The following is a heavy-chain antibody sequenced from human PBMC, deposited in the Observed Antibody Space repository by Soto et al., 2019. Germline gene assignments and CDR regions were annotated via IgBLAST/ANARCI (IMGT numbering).Heavy chain of an antibody. CDR2: ISSSSSYI. J-gene: IGHJ4*02. CDR1: GFTFSSYS. Sequence: KSXESLRLSCAASGFTFSSYSMNWVRQAPGKGLEWVSSISSSSSYIYYADSVKGRFTISRDNAKNSLYLQMNSLRAEDTAVYYCARGPKGGGIDYWGQGTLVTVSS. D-gene: IGHD2-15*01. V-gene: IGHV3-21*01. CDR3: ARGPKGGGIDY.